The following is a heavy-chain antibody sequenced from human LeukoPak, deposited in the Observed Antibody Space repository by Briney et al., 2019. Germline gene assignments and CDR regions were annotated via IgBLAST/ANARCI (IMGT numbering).Heavy chain of an antibody. CDR3: ARRDYYDSTGYFDY. CDR1: GGSFSGYY. D-gene: IGHD3-22*01. Sequence: PSETLSLTCAVYGGSFSGYYWSWIRQPPGKGLEWIGEINHSGSTNYNPSLKSRVTISVDTSKNQFSLQLSSVTAADTAVYYCARRDYYDSTGYFDYWGQGTLVTVSS. CDR2: INHSGST. J-gene: IGHJ4*02. V-gene: IGHV4-34*01.